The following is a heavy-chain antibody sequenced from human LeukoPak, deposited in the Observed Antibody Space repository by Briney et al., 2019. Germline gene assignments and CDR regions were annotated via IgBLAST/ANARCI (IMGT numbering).Heavy chain of an antibody. Sequence: GASVKVSCKASGYTFTSYYMHWVRQAPGQGLEWMGIINPSGGNTNYAQKLQGRVTMTTDTSTSTAYMELRSLRSDDTAVYYCARDYYDSSGFFDYWGQGTLVTVSS. CDR2: INPSGGNT. D-gene: IGHD3-22*01. J-gene: IGHJ4*02. CDR3: ARDYYDSSGFFDY. V-gene: IGHV1-46*01. CDR1: GYTFTSYY.